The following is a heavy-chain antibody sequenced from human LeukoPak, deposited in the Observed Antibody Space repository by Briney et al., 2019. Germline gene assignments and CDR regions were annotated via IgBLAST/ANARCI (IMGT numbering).Heavy chain of an antibody. CDR2: INPNSGGT. CDR3: ARGGNYYGSGSFHLGFYYFDY. Sequence: AASVKVSCKASGYSFTDKYMHWVRQAPGQGLEWMGRINPNSGGTSYAQKFQDRVTMTRDTSITTAYMELSRLKSDDTAVYYCARGGNYYGSGSFHLGFYYFDYWGQGTLVTVSS. D-gene: IGHD3-10*01. V-gene: IGHV1-2*06. CDR1: GYSFTDKY. J-gene: IGHJ4*02.